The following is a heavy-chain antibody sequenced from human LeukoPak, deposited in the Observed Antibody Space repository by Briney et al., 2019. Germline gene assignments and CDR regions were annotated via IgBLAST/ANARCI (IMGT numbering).Heavy chain of an antibody. CDR2: ISAYNGNT. V-gene: IGHV1-18*01. CDR3: ARAGSGWFTRRWFDP. J-gene: IGHJ5*02. Sequence: ASVKVSCTASGYTFTSYGISWVRQAPGQGLEWMGWISAYNGNTNYAQKLQGRVTMTTDTSTSTAYMELRSLRSDDTAVYYCARAGSGWFTRRWFDPWGQGTLVTVSS. CDR1: GYTFTSYG. D-gene: IGHD6-19*01.